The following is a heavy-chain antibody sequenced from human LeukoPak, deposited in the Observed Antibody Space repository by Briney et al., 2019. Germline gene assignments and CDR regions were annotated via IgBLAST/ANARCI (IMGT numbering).Heavy chain of an antibody. CDR2: IYHSGST. Sequence: SETLSLTCTVSGGSISSSSYYWGWIRQPPGKGLEWIGYIYHSGSTYYNPSLKSRVTISVDRSKNQFSLKLSSVTAADTAVYYCARGPGPFDYWGQGTLVTVSS. V-gene: IGHV4-39*07. J-gene: IGHJ4*02. CDR3: ARGPGPFDY. CDR1: GGSISSSSYY.